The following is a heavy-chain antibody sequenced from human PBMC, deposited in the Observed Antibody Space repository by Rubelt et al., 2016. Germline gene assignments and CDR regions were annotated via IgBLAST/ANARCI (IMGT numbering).Heavy chain of an antibody. Sequence: QITLKESGPTLVKPTQTLTLTCSLSGYSLSTSGVAVGWIRQPPGKALEWLALIYWSDDGRYSPSLKNRITITKDTSKNQVVLTMTNTDPADTATYCCAHGTTTKWAFDDWGQGTRVTVSS. J-gene: IGHJ3*01. CDR3: AHGTTTKWAFDD. CDR2: IYWSDDG. D-gene: IGHD1-1*01. V-gene: IGHV2-5*01. CDR1: GYSLSTSGVA.